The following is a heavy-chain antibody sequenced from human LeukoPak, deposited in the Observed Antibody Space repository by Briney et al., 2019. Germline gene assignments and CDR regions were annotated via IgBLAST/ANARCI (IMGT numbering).Heavy chain of an antibody. CDR1: GFTFSGYS. D-gene: IGHD3-10*01. J-gene: IGHJ3*02. Sequence: GGSLRLSCAASGFTFSGYSMNWVRQAPGKGLEWVSYISSSSSTIYYADSVKGRFTISRDNAKNSLYLQMNSLRDEDTAVYYCARFYGSGSWNDAFDIWGQGTMATVSS. V-gene: IGHV3-48*02. CDR3: ARFYGSGSWNDAFDI. CDR2: ISSSSSTI.